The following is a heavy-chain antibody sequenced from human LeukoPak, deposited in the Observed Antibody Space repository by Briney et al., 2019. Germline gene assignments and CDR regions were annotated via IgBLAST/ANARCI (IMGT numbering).Heavy chain of an antibody. CDR3: ASSSSWYSTYPDY. V-gene: IGHV3-21*01. Sequence: PGGSLRLSCAASGFTFSSYGMNWGGQAPGKGLEWGSSISSSSSYIYYADSVKGRFTISRENAKNSLYLQMNSLRAEDTAVYYCASSSSWYSTYPDYWGQGTLVTVSS. J-gene: IGHJ4*02. CDR2: ISSSSSYI. D-gene: IGHD6-13*01. CDR1: GFTFSSYG.